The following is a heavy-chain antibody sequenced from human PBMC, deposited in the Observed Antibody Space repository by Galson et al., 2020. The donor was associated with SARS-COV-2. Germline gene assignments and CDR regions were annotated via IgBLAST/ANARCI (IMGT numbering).Heavy chain of an antibody. J-gene: IGHJ4*02. D-gene: IGHD1-1*01. CDR3: ARGPSTGDFDY. CDR2: INPGNGAT. Sequence: ASVKVSCKASGYSFTYYYVHWWRQAPGQGLEWMGWINPGNGATKYAQKFQGRVTMTRDTSINTLYTELTRLTIDDTAFYYCARGPSTGDFDYWGQGTLVTVSS. V-gene: IGHV1-2*02. CDR1: GYSFTYYY.